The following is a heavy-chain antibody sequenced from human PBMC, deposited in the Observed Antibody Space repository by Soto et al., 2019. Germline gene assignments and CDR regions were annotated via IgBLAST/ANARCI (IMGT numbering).Heavy chain of an antibody. CDR2: IYYSGSS. J-gene: IGHJ4*02. CDR1: GGSISGDYY. V-gene: IGHV4-30-4*08. CDR3: ARWGARFPGYFDS. D-gene: IGHD3-16*01. Sequence: SETLCLTCSVSGGSISGDYYWSWIRHSPEKGLEWIGYIYYSGSSYSNPALQSRLSMSLDTSKNQLSLKLRSVTAADTAVYYFARWGARFPGYFDSWGQGATVTV.